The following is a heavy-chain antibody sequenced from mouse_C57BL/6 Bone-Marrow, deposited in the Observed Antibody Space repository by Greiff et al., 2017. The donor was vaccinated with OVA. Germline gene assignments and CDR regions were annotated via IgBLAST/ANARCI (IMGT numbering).Heavy chain of an antibody. CDR1: GFTFSSYA. CDR3: ARDVGFDY. CDR2: ISDGGSYT. D-gene: IGHD3-3*01. V-gene: IGHV5-4*01. J-gene: IGHJ2*01. Sequence: EVKLVESGGGLVKPGGSLKLSCAASGFTFSSYAMSWVRQTPEKRLEWVATISDGGSYTYYPDNVKGRFTISRDNAKNNLYLQMSHLKSEDTAMYYCARDVGFDYWGQGTTLTVSS.